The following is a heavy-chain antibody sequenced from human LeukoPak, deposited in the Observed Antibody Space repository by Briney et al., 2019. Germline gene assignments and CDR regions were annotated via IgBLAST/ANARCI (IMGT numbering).Heavy chain of an antibody. J-gene: IGHJ4*02. CDR2: ISSSSSYI. D-gene: IGHD2-21*02. CDR1: GFTFSSYS. CDR3: ASDFVVVTAIASDY. V-gene: IGHV3-21*01. Sequence: PGGSLRLSCAASGFTFSSYSMNWVRQAPGKGLEWVSSISSSSSYIYYADSVKGRFTISRDNANNSLYLQMNSLRAEDTAVYYCASDFVVVTAIASDYWGQGTLVTVSS.